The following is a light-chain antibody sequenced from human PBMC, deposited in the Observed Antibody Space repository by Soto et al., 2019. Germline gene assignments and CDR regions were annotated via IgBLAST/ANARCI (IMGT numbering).Light chain of an antibody. J-gene: IGKJ3*01. CDR1: QTISNY. CDR2: AAS. V-gene: IGKV1-39*01. CDR3: QKTYSTPFT. Sequence: DIQMTQSPSSLSASVGDRVTITCRASQTISNYLNWYQEKPGRAPKLLIYAASNLQSGVPSRFSGSGSGTDFTLTITNLQPEDFATYYCQKTYSTPFTFGPGTNVDV.